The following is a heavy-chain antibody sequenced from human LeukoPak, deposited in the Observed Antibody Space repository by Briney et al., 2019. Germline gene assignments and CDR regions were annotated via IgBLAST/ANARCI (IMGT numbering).Heavy chain of an antibody. CDR2: IYYSGST. CDR1: GGSISSYY. J-gene: IGHJ4*02. D-gene: IGHD3-3*01. V-gene: IGHV4-59*12. CDR3: ASGYYRIEY. Sequence: SETLSLTCTVSGGSISSYYWSWIRQPPGKRLEWIGYIYYSGSTNYNPSLRSRVTISVDTSNNQFSLKLSSVTAADTAVYYCASGYYRIEYWGQGTLVTVSS.